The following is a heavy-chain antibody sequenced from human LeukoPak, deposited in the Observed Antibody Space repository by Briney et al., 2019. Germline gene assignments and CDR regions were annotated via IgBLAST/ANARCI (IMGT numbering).Heavy chain of an antibody. J-gene: IGHJ3*02. CDR3: AARYPLHGGKGGGDAFDM. D-gene: IGHD4-23*01. V-gene: IGHV1-58*02. CDR2: IVVGNCCK. Sequence: SVTVSCTASGFTFTSSAMQWVRHARGQRLEWIGWIVVGNCCKNYAKKCQERVSHTKDMSTNTAYMELSSLRSEDTAGYYCAARYPLHGGKGGGDAFDMWRRGTSVTVSS. CDR1: GFTFTSSA.